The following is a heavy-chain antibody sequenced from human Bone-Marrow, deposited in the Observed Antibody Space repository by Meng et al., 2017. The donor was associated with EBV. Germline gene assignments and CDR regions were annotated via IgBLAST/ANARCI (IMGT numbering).Heavy chain of an antibody. D-gene: IGHD3-10*01. J-gene: IGHJ4*02. CDR1: GFTFMNAW. V-gene: IGHV3-15*01. Sequence: LVGVGGGLVKPGGALRLFCAASGFTFMNAWMSWVRQAPGKGLEWVGRIKSKSDGGTTDYAAPVKGRFTISRDDSKNTLYLHMNSLKTEDTAVYYCTTDIYGSGSYYNDYWGQGTLVTVSS. CDR2: IKSKSDGGTT. CDR3: TTDIYGSGSYYNDY.